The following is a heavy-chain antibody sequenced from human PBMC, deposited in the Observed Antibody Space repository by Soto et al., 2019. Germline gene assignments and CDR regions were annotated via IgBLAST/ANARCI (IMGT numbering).Heavy chain of an antibody. V-gene: IGHV6-1*01. J-gene: IGHJ2*01. CDR2: TYYRSKWYN. D-gene: IGHD4-17*01. Sequence: SQTLSLTCAISGDSVSSNSAAWNWIRQSPSRGLEWLGRTYYRSKWYNDYAVSVKSRITINPDTSKNQFPLQLNSVTPEDTAVYYCARDMDYCGFGVEHFALSGRRTPVPVSS. CDR1: GDSVSSNSAA. CDR3: ARDMDYCGFGVEHFAL.